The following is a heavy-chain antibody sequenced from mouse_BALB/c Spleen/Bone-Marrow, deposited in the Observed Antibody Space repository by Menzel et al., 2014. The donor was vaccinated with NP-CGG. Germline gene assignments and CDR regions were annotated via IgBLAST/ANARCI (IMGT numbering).Heavy chain of an antibody. V-gene: IGHV14-4*02. CDR3: NGGYYEAWFAY. D-gene: IGHD2-3*01. CDR1: GFNIKDYY. Sequence: VQLQQPGAELVRSGASVKLSCTASGFNIKDYYMHWVKQRPEQGLEWIGWIDPENGGTEYAPKFQGKATMTADTSSNTAYLQLSSLTSEDTAVYYCNGGYYEAWFAYWGQGTLVTVSA. J-gene: IGHJ3*01. CDR2: IDPENGGT.